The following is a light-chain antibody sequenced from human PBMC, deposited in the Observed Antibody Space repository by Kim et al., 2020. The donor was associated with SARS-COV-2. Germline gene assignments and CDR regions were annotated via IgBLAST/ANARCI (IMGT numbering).Light chain of an antibody. CDR2: RNN. V-gene: IGLV1-47*01. CDR1: SSDLVRHI. CDR3: AAWDDSLSGRV. J-gene: IGLJ3*02. Sequence: GQGIALSLFEGSSDLVRHIVHWDQQLPGTAPKFLIYRNNQRPSGVPDRFSGSKSGTSASLAISGLRSEYEADYYCAAWDDSLSGRVFGGGTQLTVL.